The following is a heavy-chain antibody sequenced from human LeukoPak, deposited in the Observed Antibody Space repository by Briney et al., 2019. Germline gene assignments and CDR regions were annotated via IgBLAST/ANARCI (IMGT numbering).Heavy chain of an antibody. CDR3: ARLSAL. CDR2: INPKNGDT. CDR1: GYPFSDYY. Sequence: ASVKVSRKTSGYPFSDYYIHWIRQASGQGLESMGWINPKNGDTKYAQRSQGRLTITMDTSIDTVYMELRSLRYDDTAVYCCARLSALWGQGTLVTVSS. V-gene: IGHV1-2*02. J-gene: IGHJ4*02.